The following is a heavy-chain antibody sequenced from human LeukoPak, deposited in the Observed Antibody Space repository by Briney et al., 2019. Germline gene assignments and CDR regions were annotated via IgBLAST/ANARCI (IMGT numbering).Heavy chain of an antibody. D-gene: IGHD1-26*01. CDR1: GFTSSSYA. V-gene: IGHV3-23*01. J-gene: IGHJ4*02. CDR2: VSGSGDRM. Sequence: GGSLRLSCAASGFTSSSYALNWVRQAPGKGLEWVATVSGSGDRMYHADSVKGRFTISRDNSKNTLDLQMTGLRAEDTAVYYCARVAGATTEWGQGTLVTVSS. CDR3: ARVAGATTE.